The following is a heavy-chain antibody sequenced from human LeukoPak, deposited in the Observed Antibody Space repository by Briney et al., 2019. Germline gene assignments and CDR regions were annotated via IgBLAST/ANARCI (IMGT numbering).Heavy chain of an antibody. CDR1: GGSISSSSYY. CDR2: IYYSGST. J-gene: IGHJ4*02. Sequence: SETLSLTRTVSGGSISSSSYYWGWIRQPPGKGLEWIGSIYYSGSTYYNPSLKSRVTISVDTSKNQFSLKLSSVTAADTAVYYCARHFSGGWYPCFDYWGQGTLVTVSS. V-gene: IGHV4-39*01. CDR3: ARHFSGGWYPCFDY. D-gene: IGHD6-19*01.